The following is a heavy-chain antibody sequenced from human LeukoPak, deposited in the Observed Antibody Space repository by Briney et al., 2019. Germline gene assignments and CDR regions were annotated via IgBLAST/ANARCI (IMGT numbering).Heavy chain of an antibody. CDR1: GFTFSSYE. CDR3: ARPLRFLGGSAFDI. J-gene: IGHJ3*02. CDR2: ISSSGSTI. V-gene: IGHV3-48*03. D-gene: IGHD3-3*01. Sequence: GGSLRLSCAASGFTFSSYEMNWVRQAPGKGLEWVSYISSSGSTIYYADSVKGRFTISRDNAKNALYLQMNSLRAEDTAVYYCARPLRFLGGSAFDIWGQGTMVTVSS.